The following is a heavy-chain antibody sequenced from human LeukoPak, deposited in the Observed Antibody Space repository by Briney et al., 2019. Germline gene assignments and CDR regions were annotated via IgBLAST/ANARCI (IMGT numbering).Heavy chain of an antibody. CDR1: GGSFSGYY. D-gene: IGHD6-13*01. V-gene: IGHV4-34*01. CDR2: INHSGST. CDR3: ARRYSSPQVGYYYYYMDV. Sequence: MPSETLSLTCAVYGGSFSGYYWSWIRQPPGKGLEWIGEINHSGSTNYNPSLKSRVTISVDTSKNQFSLKLSSVTAADTAVYYCARRYSSPQVGYYYYYMDVWGKGTTVTVSS. J-gene: IGHJ6*03.